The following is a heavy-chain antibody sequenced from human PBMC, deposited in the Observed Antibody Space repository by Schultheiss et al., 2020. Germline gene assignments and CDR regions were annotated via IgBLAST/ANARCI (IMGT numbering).Heavy chain of an antibody. CDR3: ARDFYDSSGYYLAQDY. D-gene: IGHD3-22*01. Sequence: GWSLRLSCAASGFTFSSYGMHWVRQAPGKGLEWVAVIWYDGSNKYYADSVKGRFTISRDNSKNTLYLQMNSLRAEDTAVYYCARDFYDSSGYYLAQDYWGQGTLVTVSS. CDR2: IWYDGSNK. V-gene: IGHV3-33*08. J-gene: IGHJ4*02. CDR1: GFTFSSYG.